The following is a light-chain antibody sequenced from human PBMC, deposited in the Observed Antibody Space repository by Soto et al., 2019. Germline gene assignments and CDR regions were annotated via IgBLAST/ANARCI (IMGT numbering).Light chain of an antibody. CDR3: LQHCNSRIA. Sequence: EIVLTQSPGTLSLSPGETATLSCRASQSVSSSYLAWYQQKPGQAPRLLIYGASSRAAGIPDRFSGSGSGTDFTLTISRLEPEDFAVYYCLQHCNSRIAFGQGTRLEIK. V-gene: IGKV3-20*01. CDR1: QSVSSSY. J-gene: IGKJ5*01. CDR2: GAS.